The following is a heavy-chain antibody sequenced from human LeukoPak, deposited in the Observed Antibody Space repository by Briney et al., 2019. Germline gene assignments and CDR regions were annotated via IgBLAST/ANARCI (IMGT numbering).Heavy chain of an antibody. D-gene: IGHD4-17*01. J-gene: IGHJ6*02. CDR2: ISSSSSYI. Sequence: GSLRLSCAASGFTFSSYSMNWVRQAPGKGLEWVSSISSSSSYIYYADSVKGRFTISRDNAKNSLYLQMNSLRAEDTAVYYCARPSYGDYGQDYYYYGMDVWGQGTTVTVSS. CDR3: ARPSYGDYGQDYYYYGMDV. CDR1: GFTFSSYS. V-gene: IGHV3-21*01.